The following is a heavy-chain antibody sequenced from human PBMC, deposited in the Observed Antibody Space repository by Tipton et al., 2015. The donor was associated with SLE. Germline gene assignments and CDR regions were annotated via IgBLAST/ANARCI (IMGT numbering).Heavy chain of an antibody. Sequence: QSGPEVKKPGASVKVSCKASGYTFTSYGISWVRQAPGQGLEWMGWISAYNGNTNYAQKLQGRVTMTTDTSTSTAYMELRSLRSDDTAVYYRARVALSGYSYGLYYFDYWGQGTLVAVSS. D-gene: IGHD5-18*01. V-gene: IGHV1-18*01. J-gene: IGHJ4*02. CDR1: GYTFTSYG. CDR2: ISAYNGNT. CDR3: ARVALSGYSYGLYYFDY.